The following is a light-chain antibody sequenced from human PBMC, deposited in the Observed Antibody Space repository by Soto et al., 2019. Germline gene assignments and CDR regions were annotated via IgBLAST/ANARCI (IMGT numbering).Light chain of an antibody. CDR3: QQYGSSFRYT. Sequence: EIALTQSPGTLSLSPGERATLSCRASQSVNGNYLTWYQQKPGQAPRLLIYGASTRATGTPDRFSGSGSGTVFTLTISRLEPEDFAVYYCQQYGSSFRYTFGQGTKLEIK. J-gene: IGKJ2*01. CDR2: GAS. CDR1: QSVNGNY. V-gene: IGKV3-20*01.